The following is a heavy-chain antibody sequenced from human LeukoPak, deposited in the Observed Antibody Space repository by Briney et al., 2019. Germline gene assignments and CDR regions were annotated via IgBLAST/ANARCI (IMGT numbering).Heavy chain of an antibody. CDR2: FYYSGST. V-gene: IGHV4-39*07. CDR1: GGSISSSSYY. J-gene: IGHJ4*02. Sequence: SETLSLTCTVSGGSISSSSYYWGWIGQPPGKGLGWMGGFYYSGSTYYNPSLKSRVTISVDTSKNQFSLKLSSVTAADTAVYYCARDGGYGSGSYYGSSGWDYFDYWGQGTLVTVSS. CDR3: ARDGGYGSGSYYGSSGWDYFDY. D-gene: IGHD3-10*01.